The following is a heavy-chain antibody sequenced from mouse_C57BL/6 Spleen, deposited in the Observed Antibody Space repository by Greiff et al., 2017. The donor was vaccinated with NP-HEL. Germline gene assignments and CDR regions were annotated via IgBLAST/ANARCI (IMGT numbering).Heavy chain of an antibody. Sequence: VKLMESGPGLVAPSQSLSITCTVSGFSLTSYGVHWVRQPPGKGLEWLVVIWSDGSTTYNSALKSRLSISKDNSKSQVFLKMNSLQTDDTAMYYCARAYDGYYDFDYWGQGTTLTVSS. J-gene: IGHJ2*01. CDR3: ARAYDGYYDFDY. CDR1: GFSLTSYG. D-gene: IGHD2-3*01. CDR2: IWSDGST. V-gene: IGHV2-6*03.